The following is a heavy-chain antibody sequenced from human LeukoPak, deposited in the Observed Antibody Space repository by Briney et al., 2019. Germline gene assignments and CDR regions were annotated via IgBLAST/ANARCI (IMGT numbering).Heavy chain of an antibody. D-gene: IGHD4-11*01. Sequence: LGGSLRLSCVASGFTFSDYAMNWVRQAPGKGLEWVSTFKTKYNQVYYAESVRGRFTISTDSSKNTVYLQMNSLRAEDTALYYCARSVPDYTRFDYWGQGALVTVSS. CDR2: FKTKYNQV. J-gene: IGHJ4*02. CDR3: ARSVPDYTRFDY. CDR1: GFTFSDYA. V-gene: IGHV3-23*05.